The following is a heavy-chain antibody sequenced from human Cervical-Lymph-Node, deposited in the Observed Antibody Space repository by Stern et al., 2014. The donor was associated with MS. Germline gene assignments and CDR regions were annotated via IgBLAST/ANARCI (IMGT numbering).Heavy chain of an antibody. V-gene: IGHV3-20*01. CDR3: ARAFCTGGVCYSFPFYGMDV. Sequence: EGQLVESGGGVVRPGRSLRLSCAASGFTFEDYGMSWVRQGPGKGLEWVAAINWNGGSTVYAGSVQGRFTISRDNAKNSLYLQMNSLRAEDTALYHCARAFCTGGVCYSFPFYGMDVWGQGTTVTVSS. J-gene: IGHJ6*02. CDR1: GFTFEDYG. D-gene: IGHD2-8*02. CDR2: INWNGGST.